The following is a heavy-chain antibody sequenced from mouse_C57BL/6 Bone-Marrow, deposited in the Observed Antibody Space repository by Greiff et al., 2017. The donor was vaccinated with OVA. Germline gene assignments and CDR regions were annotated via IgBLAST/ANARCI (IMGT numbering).Heavy chain of an antibody. D-gene: IGHD3-2*02. J-gene: IGHJ2*01. CDR2: IYPGDGAT. Sequence: VQLQQSGPKLVKPGASVKISCKASGYAFSSSWMNWVKQRPGQGLEWIGRIYPGDGATTYNGTFKGKATLTAAKSSSTAYMQLSSLTSHDSAVYFGARCSSGLYYFDYWGQGTTLTVSS. V-gene: IGHV1-82*01. CDR3: ARCSSGLYYFDY. CDR1: GYAFSSSW.